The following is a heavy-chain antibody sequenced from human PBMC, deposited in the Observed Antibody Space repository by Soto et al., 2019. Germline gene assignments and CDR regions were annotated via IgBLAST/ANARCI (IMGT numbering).Heavy chain of an antibody. D-gene: IGHD5-18*01. CDR3: ARGAGGNSWRSPTFDS. CDR2: IFSAGST. CDR1: GFTVSNNY. V-gene: IGHV3-66*01. Sequence: EVQLVESGGGLVQPGGSLRLSCAASGFTVSNNYMTWVRQAPGRGLDWVSIIFSAGSTYYADSVRGRFTISRDNYKNTLYLQMSSLRAEDTAIYYCARGAGGNSWRSPTFDSWGQGTLVTVSS. J-gene: IGHJ4*02.